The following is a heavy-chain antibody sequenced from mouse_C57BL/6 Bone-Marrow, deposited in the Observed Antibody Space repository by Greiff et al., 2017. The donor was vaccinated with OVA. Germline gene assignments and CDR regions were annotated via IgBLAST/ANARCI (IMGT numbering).Heavy chain of an antibody. Sequence: QVQLQQPGAELVRPGTSVKLSCKASGYTFTNYWMHWVTQRPGQGLEWIGVIAPSDSYINYNQKFKGRATLTVDTSSSTAYMHLSSLTSEDSAVYYCAHYGSRLYLHYWGQGTSLPVSS. V-gene: IGHV1-59*01. J-gene: IGHJ2*02. CDR2: IAPSDSYI. D-gene: IGHD1-1*01. CDR1: GYTFTNYW. CDR3: AHYGSRLYLHY.